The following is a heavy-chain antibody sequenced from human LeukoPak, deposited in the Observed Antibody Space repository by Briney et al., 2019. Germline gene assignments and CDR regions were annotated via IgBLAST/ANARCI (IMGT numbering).Heavy chain of an antibody. J-gene: IGHJ4*02. V-gene: IGHV3-53*01. CDR2: IYTSGTT. CDR1: GFTVSSDY. D-gene: IGHD1-26*01. Sequence: GGSLRLSCAASGFTVSSDYMSWVRQAPGKGLEWVSIIYTSGTTYYADSVKGRFTVSRDNSKNTLYLQMNSLRAEDTAVYYCARGGSYFFSVDYWGQGTLVTVSS. CDR3: ARGGSYFFSVDY.